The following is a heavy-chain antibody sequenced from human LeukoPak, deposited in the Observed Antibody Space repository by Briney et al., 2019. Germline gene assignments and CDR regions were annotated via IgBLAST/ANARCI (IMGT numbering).Heavy chain of an antibody. J-gene: IGHJ4*02. CDR2: ISGSGAST. V-gene: IGHV3-23*01. Sequence: GGSLRLSCAASGFTFRIYGTNWVRQAPGKGLEWVSTISGSGASTYYADSMKGRFTISRDNSKNTLYLQMNSLRAEDTAVYYCARGDDYGDANFDYWGQGTLVTVSS. CDR1: GFTFRIYG. D-gene: IGHD4-17*01. CDR3: ARGDDYGDANFDY.